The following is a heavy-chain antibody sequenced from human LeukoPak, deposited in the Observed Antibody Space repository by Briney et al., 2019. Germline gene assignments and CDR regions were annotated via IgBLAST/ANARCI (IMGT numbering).Heavy chain of an antibody. Sequence: PGGSLRLSCAASDFTFSSYWMSWVRQAPGKGLEWVANIKYDGSEKYSVDSVKGRFTISRDNAKNSLYLQMNSLRAEDTAVYYCARDSVTLFDYWGQGTLVTVSS. D-gene: IGHD5/OR15-5a*01. CDR2: IKYDGSEK. V-gene: IGHV3-7*01. CDR1: DFTFSSYW. J-gene: IGHJ4*02. CDR3: ARDSVTLFDY.